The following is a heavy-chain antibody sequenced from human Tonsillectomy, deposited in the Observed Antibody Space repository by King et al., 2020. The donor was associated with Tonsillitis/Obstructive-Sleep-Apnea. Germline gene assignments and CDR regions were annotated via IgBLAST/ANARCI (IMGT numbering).Heavy chain of an antibody. V-gene: IGHV4-34*01. Sequence: VQLQQWGAGLLKPSETLSLSCGVYGGSFISYYWSWIRQPPGKGLEWIGEIDHSGSSKYSPSLKSRVTISLDTSKNQFSLRLNSLTAADTAVYYCARGMEQDFWSGNYSDAFDIWGQGTMVTVSS. D-gene: IGHD3-3*01. CDR3: ARGMEQDFWSGNYSDAFDI. CDR2: IDHSGSS. CDR1: GGSFISYY. J-gene: IGHJ3*02.